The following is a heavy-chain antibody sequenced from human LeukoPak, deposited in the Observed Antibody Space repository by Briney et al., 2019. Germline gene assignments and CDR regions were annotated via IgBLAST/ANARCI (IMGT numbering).Heavy chain of an antibody. V-gene: IGHV1-2*02. Sequence: ASVKVSCKASGYTFTGYCMHWVRQAPGQGLEWMGWINPNSGGTNYAQKFQGRVTMTRDTSISTAYMELSRLRSDDTAVYYCARGGGSSSSTFDYWGQGTLVTVSS. J-gene: IGHJ4*02. CDR1: GYTFTGYC. D-gene: IGHD6-6*01. CDR2: INPNSGGT. CDR3: ARGGGSSSSTFDY.